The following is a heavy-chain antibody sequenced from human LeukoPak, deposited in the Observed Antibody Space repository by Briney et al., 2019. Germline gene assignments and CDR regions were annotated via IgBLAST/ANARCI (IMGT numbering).Heavy chain of an antibody. CDR2: INHRGST. D-gene: IGHD6-13*01. CDR1: GGSFSGYY. V-gene: IGHV4-34*01. CDR3: ASSSSRGTI. J-gene: IGHJ3*02. Sequence: PSETLSLTCAVYGGSFSGYYWSWIRQPPGKGLEWIGEINHRGSTNYNPSLKSRVTISVDTSKNQFSLKLSSETAADTAVYYCASSSSRGTIWGQGTMVTVSS.